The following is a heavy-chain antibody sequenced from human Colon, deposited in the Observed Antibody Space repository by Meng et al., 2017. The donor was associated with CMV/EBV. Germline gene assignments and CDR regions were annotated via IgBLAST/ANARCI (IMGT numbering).Heavy chain of an antibody. CDR3: AKDGWGMTARQGHYFDY. CDR2: VYYRGNT. Sequence: SETLSLTCTVSGGSIRSSNYYWGWIRQPPGKGLEWIGNVYYRGNTFYNPSLKSRVTISVDTSKNQFSLELKSVTASDTAVYYCAKDGWGMTARQGHYFDYWGQGTLVTVSS. D-gene: IGHD6-6*01. J-gene: IGHJ4*02. V-gene: IGHV4-39*02. CDR1: GGSIRSSNYY.